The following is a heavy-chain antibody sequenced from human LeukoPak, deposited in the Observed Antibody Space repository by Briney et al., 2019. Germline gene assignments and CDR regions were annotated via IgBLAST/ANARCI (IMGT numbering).Heavy chain of an antibody. Sequence: PSETLSLTCSVSGYSISSGNYWGWIRLPPGKGLQWIGSIYHSGSTYYNPSLKSRVTTSVDTSKNQFSLKLRSVTATDTALYYCARRIAVTGSFDYWGQGTLVTVSS. CDR1: GYSISSGNY. CDR3: ARRIAVTGSFDY. V-gene: IGHV4-38-2*01. D-gene: IGHD6-19*01. J-gene: IGHJ4*02. CDR2: IYHSGST.